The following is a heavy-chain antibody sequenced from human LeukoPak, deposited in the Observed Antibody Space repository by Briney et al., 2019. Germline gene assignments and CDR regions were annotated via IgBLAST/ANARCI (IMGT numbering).Heavy chain of an antibody. CDR1: GGSINSNSHH. D-gene: IGHD3-9*01. V-gene: IGHV4-39*01. J-gene: IGHJ4*02. CDR3: ARRGDILTDYAFDY. Sequence: SETLSLTCSVSGGSINSNSHHWDWIRQAPGKGLEWIGNMYYSGTTSYNPSLKSRVTISVDTSKNQFSLRLSSVTAADTAVYYCARRGDILTDYAFDYWGQGTLVTLSS. CDR2: MYYSGTT.